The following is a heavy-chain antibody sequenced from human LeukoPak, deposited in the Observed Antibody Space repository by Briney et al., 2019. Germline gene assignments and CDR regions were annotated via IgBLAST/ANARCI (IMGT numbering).Heavy chain of an antibody. J-gene: IGHJ5*02. CDR3: ARLVVVTATNWFDP. D-gene: IGHD2-21*02. V-gene: IGHV5-51*01. CDR1: GSSFTSYW. CDR2: IYPGDSDT. Sequence: GESLQISCKGSGSSFTSYWIGCVRQLPGKGLEWMGIIYPGDSDTRYSPSFQGQVTISADKSISTPYLQWSSLKASDTAMYYCARLVVVTATNWFDPWGQGTLVTVSS.